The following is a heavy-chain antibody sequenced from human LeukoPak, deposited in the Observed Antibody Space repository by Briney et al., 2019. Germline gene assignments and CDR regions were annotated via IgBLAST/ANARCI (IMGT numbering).Heavy chain of an antibody. Sequence: ASVKVSCKASGDTFTDYYMHWVRQAPGQGLEWMGWINLNNGGTTYAQNFQGRVTMARDTSISTAYMELSRLRSDDSAIYYCTRDHCSFANCYEDYYYGMDVWGQGTTVTVSS. CDR1: GDTFTDYY. J-gene: IGHJ6*02. V-gene: IGHV1-2*02. D-gene: IGHD2-2*01. CDR2: INLNNGGT. CDR3: TRDHCSFANCYEDYYYGMDV.